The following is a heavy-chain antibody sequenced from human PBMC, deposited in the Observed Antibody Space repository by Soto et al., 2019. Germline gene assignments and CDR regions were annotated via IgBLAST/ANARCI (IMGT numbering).Heavy chain of an antibody. CDR3: ARQGGYSREGESDS. D-gene: IGHD5-18*01. Sequence: QVPLVESGGGVVQPGRSLRLSCAASGFSFSSYGMHWVRQAPGKGLEWVALISYDGSQKYSADSVQGRFTISRDNSKNTLYLQMNSLRGEDTAVYYCARQGGYSREGESDSWGQGTLVTVSS. J-gene: IGHJ5*02. V-gene: IGHV3-30*03. CDR1: GFSFSSYG. CDR2: ISYDGSQK.